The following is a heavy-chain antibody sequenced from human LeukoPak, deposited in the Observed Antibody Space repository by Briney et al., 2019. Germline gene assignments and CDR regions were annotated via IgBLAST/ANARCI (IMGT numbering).Heavy chain of an antibody. CDR3: ACASRWSSSWYGFDY. Sequence: SVKVSCKTSGGTFSSYAISWVRQAPGQGLEWMGGIIPIFGTANYAQKFQGRVTITTDESTSTAYMELSSLRSEDTAVYYCACASRWSSSWYGFDYWGQGTLVTVSS. D-gene: IGHD6-13*01. CDR2: IIPIFGTA. J-gene: IGHJ4*02. V-gene: IGHV1-69*05. CDR1: GGTFSSYA.